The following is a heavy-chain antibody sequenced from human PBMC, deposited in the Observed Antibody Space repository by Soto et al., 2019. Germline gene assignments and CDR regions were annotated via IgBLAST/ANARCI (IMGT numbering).Heavy chain of an antibody. J-gene: IGHJ4*02. CDR2: INHSGST. CDR3: ARGRYFDWLLSFDY. D-gene: IGHD3-9*01. V-gene: IGHV4-34*01. CDR1: GGSFSGYY. Sequence: ASETLSLTCAVYGGSFSGYYWSWIRQPPGKGLEWIGEINHSGSTNYNPSLKSRVTISVDTSKNQFSLKLSSVTAADTAVYYCARGRYFDWLLSFDYWGQGTLVTVSS.